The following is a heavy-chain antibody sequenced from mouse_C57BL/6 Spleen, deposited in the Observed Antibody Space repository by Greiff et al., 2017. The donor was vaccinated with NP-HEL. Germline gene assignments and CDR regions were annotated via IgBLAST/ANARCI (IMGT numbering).Heavy chain of an antibody. D-gene: IGHD1-1*01. CDR2: INPNNGGT. Sequence: EVQRVESGPELVKPGASVKIPCKASGYTFTDYNMDWVKQSHGKSLEWIGDINPNNGGTIYNQKFKGKATLTVDKSSSTAYMELRSLTSEDTAVYYCASVIYYYGSSGFAYWGQGTLVTVSA. V-gene: IGHV1-18*01. CDR1: GYTFTDYN. CDR3: ASVIYYYGSSGFAY. J-gene: IGHJ3*01.